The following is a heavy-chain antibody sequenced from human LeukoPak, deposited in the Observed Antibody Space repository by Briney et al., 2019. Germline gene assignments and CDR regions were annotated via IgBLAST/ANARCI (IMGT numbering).Heavy chain of an antibody. V-gene: IGHV3-21*01. J-gene: IGHJ3*02. CDR2: ISSSSSYI. Sequence: GGSLRLSCAASGFTFSSYSMNWVRQAPGKGLEWVSSISSSSSYIYYADSVKGRFTISRDNSKNTLYLQMNSLRAEDTAVYYCARAPLWFGEYAFDIWGQGTMVTVSS. D-gene: IGHD3-10*01. CDR1: GFTFSSYS. CDR3: ARAPLWFGEYAFDI.